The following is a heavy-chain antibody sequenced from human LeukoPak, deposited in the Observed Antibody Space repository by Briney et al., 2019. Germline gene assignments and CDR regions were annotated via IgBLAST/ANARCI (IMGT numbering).Heavy chain of an antibody. D-gene: IGHD3-16*01. Sequence: SETLSLTCTVSGGSISNYYWNWIRQPPGKGLEWIGYIYNSGSINYNPSLKSRVIISVDTSKNQFSLKLSSVTAADTAVYYCARDGGYYFDYWGQGTLVTVSS. CDR2: IYNSGSI. CDR3: ARDGGYYFDY. CDR1: GGSISNYY. V-gene: IGHV4-59*01. J-gene: IGHJ4*01.